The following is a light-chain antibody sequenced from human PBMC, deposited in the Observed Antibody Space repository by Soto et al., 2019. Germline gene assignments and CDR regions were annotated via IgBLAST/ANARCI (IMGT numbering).Light chain of an antibody. Sequence: NFMLTQPHSVSESPGKTVTISCTRSSGSIASNYVQWYQQRPGSAPTTVIYEDNQRPSGVPDRFSGSIDSSSNSASLTISGLKTEDEADYYCQSYDSWQVVFGGGTKVTVL. J-gene: IGLJ2*01. CDR2: EDN. CDR3: QSYDSWQVV. V-gene: IGLV6-57*04. CDR1: SGSIASNY.